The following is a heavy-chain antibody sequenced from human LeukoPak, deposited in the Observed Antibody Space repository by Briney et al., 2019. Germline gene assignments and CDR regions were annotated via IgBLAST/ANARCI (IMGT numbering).Heavy chain of an antibody. CDR3: ARGRESYDILTGYYDY. J-gene: IGHJ4*02. CDR1: GYTFTSYD. CDR2: MNPNSGNT. V-gene: IGHV1-8*01. Sequence: GASVKVSCKASGYTFTSYDINWVRQATGQGLEWMGWMNPNSGNTGYAQKIQGRVTMTRNTSISTAYMELSSLRSEDTAVYYCARGRESYDILTGYYDYWGQGTLVTVSS. D-gene: IGHD3-9*01.